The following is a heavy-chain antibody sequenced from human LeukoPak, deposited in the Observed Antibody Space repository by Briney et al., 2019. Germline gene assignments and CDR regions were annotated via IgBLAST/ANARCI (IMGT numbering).Heavy chain of an antibody. V-gene: IGHV4-34*01. CDR2: INHSGST. Sequence: SETLSLTCAVYGGSFSGYYWNWIRQPPGKGLEWIGEINHSGSTNYNPSLKSRVSISSDTSKNQFSLELSSVTAADTAVHYCARLKATVSIHAYFDSWGQGTLVTVSS. D-gene: IGHD4-17*01. CDR3: ARLKATVSIHAYFDS. CDR1: GGSFSGYY. J-gene: IGHJ4*02.